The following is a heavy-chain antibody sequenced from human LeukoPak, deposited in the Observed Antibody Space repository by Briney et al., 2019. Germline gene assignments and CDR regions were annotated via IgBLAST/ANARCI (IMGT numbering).Heavy chain of an antibody. V-gene: IGHV3-48*03. CDR3: ATTRYSSGWYFDLNYYYGMDV. CDR2: ISSSGSTI. J-gene: IGHJ6*02. CDR1: GFTFSSYE. D-gene: IGHD6-19*01. Sequence: GGSLRLSCAASGFTFSSYETNWVRQAPGKGLEWVSYISSSGSTIYYADSVKGRFTISRDNAKNSLYLQMNSLRAEDTAVYYCATTRYSSGWYFDLNYYYGMDVWGQGTTVTVSS.